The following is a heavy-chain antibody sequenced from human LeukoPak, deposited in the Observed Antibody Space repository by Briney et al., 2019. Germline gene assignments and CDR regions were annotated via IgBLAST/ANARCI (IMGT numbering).Heavy chain of an antibody. CDR3: ARDPRQYDFWSGYYPRLAEYYYGMDV. J-gene: IGHJ6*02. CDR2: ISGSGGST. Sequence: GGSLRLSCAASGFTFRDYAMNWVRQGPGKGLEWVSAISGSGGSTYYADSVKGRFTISRDNAKNSLYLQMNSLRAEDTAVYYCARDPRQYDFWSGYYPRLAEYYYGMDVWGQGTTVTVSS. D-gene: IGHD3-3*01. CDR1: GFTFRDYA. V-gene: IGHV3-23*01.